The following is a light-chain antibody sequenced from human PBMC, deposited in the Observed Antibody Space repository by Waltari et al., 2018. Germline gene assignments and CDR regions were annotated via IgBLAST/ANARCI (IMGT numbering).Light chain of an antibody. CDR2: LGS. J-gene: IGKJ4*01. CDR3: MQALQTPLT. V-gene: IGKV2-28*01. CDR1: QSLLHSHGNTY. Sequence: DIVMTQSPLSLPVTPGEPASISCRSSQSLLHSHGNTYLDWYLQKPGQSPQLLIYLGSDRASGVPDRFSGSESGTDFTLKISRVEAEDVGVYYCMQALQTPLTFGGGTKVEIK.